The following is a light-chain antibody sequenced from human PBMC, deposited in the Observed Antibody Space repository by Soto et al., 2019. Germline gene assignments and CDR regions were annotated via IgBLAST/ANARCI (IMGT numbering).Light chain of an antibody. Sequence: VMTQTPGTVSVSPGERATLSCRASQSISSNLAWYQQKPGQAPRLLIYAADTTATGVPDRFSGSGSGTEFTLTISSLQSEDFAVYFCQQYNSWRTFGQGTKV. CDR1: QSISSN. CDR3: QQYNSWRT. V-gene: IGKV3-15*01. J-gene: IGKJ1*01. CDR2: AAD.